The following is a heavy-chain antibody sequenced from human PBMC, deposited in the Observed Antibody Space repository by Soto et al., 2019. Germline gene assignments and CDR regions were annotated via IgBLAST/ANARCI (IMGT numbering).Heavy chain of an antibody. CDR2: INPNSGGT. CDR1: GYTFTGYY. J-gene: IGHJ3*02. D-gene: IGHD2-2*01. Sequence: ASVKVSCKASGYTFTGYYMHWVRQAPGQGLEWMGWINPNSGGTNYAQKFQGWVTMTRDTSISTAYMELSRLRSDDTAVYYCARDRCSSTSCYDAFDIWGKGTMVTVSS. CDR3: ARDRCSSTSCYDAFDI. V-gene: IGHV1-2*04.